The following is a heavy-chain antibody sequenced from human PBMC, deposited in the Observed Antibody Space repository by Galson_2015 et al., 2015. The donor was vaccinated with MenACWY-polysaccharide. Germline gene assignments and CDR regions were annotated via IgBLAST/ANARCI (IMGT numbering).Heavy chain of an antibody. CDR3: ARGMGATSRPNY. Sequence: SVKVSCKASGYTFTSYDINWVRQATGQGLEWMGWMNPNSANTGYAQKFQGRVTMTRNTSINTAYMELSSLRSDDTAVYYCARGMGATSRPNYWGQGTLVTVSS. D-gene: IGHD1-26*01. J-gene: IGHJ4*02. CDR2: MNPNSANT. V-gene: IGHV1-8*01. CDR1: GYTFTSYD.